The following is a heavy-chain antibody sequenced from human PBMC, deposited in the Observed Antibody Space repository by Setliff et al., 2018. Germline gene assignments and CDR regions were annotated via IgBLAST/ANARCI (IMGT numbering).Heavy chain of an antibody. V-gene: IGHV1-2*02. CDR2: INPNSGDT. CDR3: AREPLWGSHDAFDI. J-gene: IGHJ3*02. D-gene: IGHD7-27*01. Sequence: ASVKVSCKASGNTFTGYYIHWLRQAPGQGLEWMGCINPNSGDTTFAQKFQGRVTITRDTSNSTDYMGLSRLTSDDTAVYYCAREPLWGSHDAFDIWGQGTMVTVSS. CDR1: GNTFTGYY.